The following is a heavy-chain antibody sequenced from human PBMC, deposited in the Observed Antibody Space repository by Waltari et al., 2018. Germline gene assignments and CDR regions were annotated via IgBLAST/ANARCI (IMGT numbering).Heavy chain of an antibody. D-gene: IGHD3-10*01. CDR2: INHTGNT. J-gene: IGHJ5*02. CDR1: GGSFSDYY. V-gene: IGHV4-34*01. Sequence: QVQLQQWGAGLLKPSETLSLTCAVYGGSFSDYYWTWIRQSPGKGLEWIGEINHTGNTNNNPSLKGRVTMSVDTSKSQFFLRLTSVTAADTAVFYCARRVLRFTMARGANWFDPWGQGTLVTVSS. CDR3: ARRVLRFTMARGANWFDP.